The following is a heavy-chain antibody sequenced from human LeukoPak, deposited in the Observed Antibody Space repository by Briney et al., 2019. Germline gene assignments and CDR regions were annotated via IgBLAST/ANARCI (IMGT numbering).Heavy chain of an antibody. Sequence: GGSLRLSCAASGFTFSSYAMSWVRQAPGKGLEWVSAISGSGGSTYYADSVKGRFTISRDNPKNTLYLQMNSLRAEDTAVYYCANQYSSGWYVHFQHWGQGTLVTVSS. J-gene: IGHJ1*01. CDR2: ISGSGGST. CDR3: ANQYSSGWYVHFQH. CDR1: GFTFSSYA. D-gene: IGHD6-19*01. V-gene: IGHV3-23*01.